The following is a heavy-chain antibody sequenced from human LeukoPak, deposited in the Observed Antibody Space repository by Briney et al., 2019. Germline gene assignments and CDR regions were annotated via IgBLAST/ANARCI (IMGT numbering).Heavy chain of an antibody. CDR3: AKMGRGYYDSSGYPI. CDR2: ISSSGSTI. D-gene: IGHD3-22*01. Sequence: GGSLRLSCAASGFTFSSYEMNWVRQAPGKGLEWVSYISSSGSTIYYADSVKGRFTISRDNSKNTLYLQMNSLRAEDTAVYYCAKMGRGYYDSSGYPIWGQGTMVTVSS. J-gene: IGHJ3*02. CDR1: GFTFSSYE. V-gene: IGHV3-48*03.